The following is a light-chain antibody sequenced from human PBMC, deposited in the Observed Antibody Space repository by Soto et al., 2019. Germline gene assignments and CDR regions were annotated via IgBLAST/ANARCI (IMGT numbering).Light chain of an antibody. V-gene: IGKV3D-20*01. J-gene: IGKJ2*01. CDR3: QHYYNTPYT. CDR2: DTS. CDR1: QSVGSSY. Sequence: EILLTQSPATMSLSPGERATLSCGASQSVGSSYLAWYQQKPGLAPRLLIYDTSNRAAGIPDRFSGSGSGTDFTLIISRLEAEDFAVYYCQHYYNTPYTFGQGTKLEIK.